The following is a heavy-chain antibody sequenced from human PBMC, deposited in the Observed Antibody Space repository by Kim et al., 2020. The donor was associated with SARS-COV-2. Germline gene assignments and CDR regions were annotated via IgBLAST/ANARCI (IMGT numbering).Heavy chain of an antibody. CDR2: NYYSGST. D-gene: IGHD3-3*01. J-gene: IGHJ6*02. CDR1: GGSISSSSYY. V-gene: IGHV4-39*01. CDR3: VRGEWLSNYYYYGMDV. Sequence: SETLSLTCTVSGGSISSSSYYWGWIRQPPGQGLEWIGSNYYSGSTYYNPYHQSRVTIYADTYKNQFSLKLSSVTAADTAVYYCVRGEWLSNYYYYGMDVWGQGTTVTVSS.